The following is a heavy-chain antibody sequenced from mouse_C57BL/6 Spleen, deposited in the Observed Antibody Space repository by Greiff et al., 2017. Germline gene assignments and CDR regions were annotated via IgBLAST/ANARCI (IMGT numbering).Heavy chain of an antibody. D-gene: IGHD1-1*01. CDR2: IHPNSGST. Sequence: QVQLQQPGAELVKPGASVKLSCKASGYTFTSYWMHWVKQRPGQGLEWIGMIHPNSGSTNYNEKFKSKATLTVDKSSSTAYMQLSSLTSEDSAVYYCAATPYDYGSSYKAMDYWGQGTSVTVSS. CDR1: GYTFTSYW. J-gene: IGHJ4*01. CDR3: AATPYDYGSSYKAMDY. V-gene: IGHV1-64*01.